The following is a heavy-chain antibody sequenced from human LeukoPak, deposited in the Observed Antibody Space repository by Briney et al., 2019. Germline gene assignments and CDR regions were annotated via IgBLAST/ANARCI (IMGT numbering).Heavy chain of an antibody. V-gene: IGHV1-3*01. Sequence: ASVKVSCKASGSTFTNYAMQWVRQAPGQRLEWMAWINADNGNTKYSPKFQGRVTITRDTSASTVYYCAREWVWFGESRYVSYWGQGTLVTVSS. D-gene: IGHD3-10*01. J-gene: IGHJ4*02. CDR2: INADNGNT. CDR3: Y. CDR1: GSTFTNYA.